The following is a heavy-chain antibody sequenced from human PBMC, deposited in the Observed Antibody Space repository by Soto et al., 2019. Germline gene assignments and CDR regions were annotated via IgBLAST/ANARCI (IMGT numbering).Heavy chain of an antibody. CDR2: INNDGSST. J-gene: IGHJ6*02. V-gene: IGHV3-74*01. D-gene: IGHD3-16*01. CDR3: ARASLGGANSPAGMDV. Sequence: EVQLVESGGGLVQPGGSLRLSCAASGFTFSSHWMHWVRQAPGKGLVWVSRINNDGSSTRNADSVKGRFTISRDNATNSLDLHMNRLRAEDTAVYYGARASLGGANSPAGMDVWGQGTTVTVSS. CDR1: GFTFSSHW.